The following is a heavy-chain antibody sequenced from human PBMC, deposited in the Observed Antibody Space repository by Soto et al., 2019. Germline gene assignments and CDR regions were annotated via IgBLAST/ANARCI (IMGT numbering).Heavy chain of an antibody. CDR3: AGVQVVTMYPAVDYYCYGMDV. D-gene: IGHD5-12*01. Sequence: PGGSLRLSCAASGFTFSSYWMHWVRQAPGKGLVWVSRINSDGSSTSYADSVKGRFTISRDNAKNTLYLQMNSLRAEDTAVYYCAGVQVVTMYPAVDYYCYGMDVWGQGTTVTVSS. CDR1: GFTFSSYW. V-gene: IGHV3-74*01. J-gene: IGHJ6*02. CDR2: INSDGSST.